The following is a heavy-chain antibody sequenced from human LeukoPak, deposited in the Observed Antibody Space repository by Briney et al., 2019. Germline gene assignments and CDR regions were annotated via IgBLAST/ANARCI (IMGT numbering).Heavy chain of an antibody. CDR3: ARDDYGGNTHFDY. D-gene: IGHD4-23*01. CDR2: IIPIFGTS. Sequence: SVKVSCKASGGTFSSYAISWVRQAPGQGLEWMGGIIPIFGTSNYAQKFQGRVTITADESTSTAYMELSSLRSEDTAVYYCARDDYGGNTHFDYWGQGTLVTVSS. V-gene: IGHV1-69*13. CDR1: GGTFSSYA. J-gene: IGHJ4*02.